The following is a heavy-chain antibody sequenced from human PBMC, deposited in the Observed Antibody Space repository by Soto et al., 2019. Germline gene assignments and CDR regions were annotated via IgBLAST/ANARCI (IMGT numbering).Heavy chain of an antibody. CDR2: SRDKAQGYST. Sequence: GGSLRLSCAGSGFTLSDHYIDWVRQAPGKGLEWVGRSRDKAQGYSTAYAASVKGRFTTSRDISRNTVFLQMDSLRAEDTAVYYCAKDRQYPRDYFHYWGQGTLVTVSS. D-gene: IGHD4-4*01. CDR1: GFTLSDHY. V-gene: IGHV3-72*01. J-gene: IGHJ4*02. CDR3: AKDRQYPRDYFHY.